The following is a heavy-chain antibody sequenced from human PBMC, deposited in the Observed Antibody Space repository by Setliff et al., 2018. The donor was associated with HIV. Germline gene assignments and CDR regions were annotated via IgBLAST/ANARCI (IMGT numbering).Heavy chain of an antibody. J-gene: IGHJ4*02. D-gene: IGHD5-12*01. CDR2: ISSSSYYI. Sequence: PGGSLRLSCAASGFTFSGYTMNWVRQAPGKGLEWVSSISSSSYYIYYADSVKGRFTISRDNAKNSLYLQMNSLRAEDTAVYYCARVNSGGYNYKSFFDYWGQGTLVTVSS. CDR1: GFTFSGYT. CDR3: ARVNSGGYNYKSFFDY. V-gene: IGHV3-21*04.